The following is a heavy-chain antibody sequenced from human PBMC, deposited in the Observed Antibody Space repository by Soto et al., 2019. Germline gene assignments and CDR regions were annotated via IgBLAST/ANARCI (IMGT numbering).Heavy chain of an antibody. CDR3: VRERGFCSVGSCCLSAFDI. CDR2: TYYRSKWYN. Sequence: QVQLQQSGPGLVKPSQTLSLTCAISGDSVSSNSAAWNWIRQSPSRGLEWLGRTYYRSKWYNDYVVSVKSRITINPAPSLHQASLMLFSVSTESRAVYFCVRERGFCSVGSCCLSAFDIRGQGTMVNVSS. V-gene: IGHV6-1*01. J-gene: IGHJ3*02. D-gene: IGHD2-15*01. CDR1: GDSVSSNSAA.